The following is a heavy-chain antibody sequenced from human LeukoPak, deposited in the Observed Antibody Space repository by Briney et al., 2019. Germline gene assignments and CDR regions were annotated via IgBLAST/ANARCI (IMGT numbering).Heavy chain of an antibody. Sequence: GGSLRLSCAASGFAFSQFTVHWVRQAPGKGLEWVSYISSSSTIYYADSVKGRFTISRDNSKNTLYLQMNSLRAEDTAVYYCAKAPPELYYYGSGSYYAQWGQEPWSPSPQ. CDR1: GFAFSQFT. D-gene: IGHD3-10*01. CDR3: AKAPPELYYYGSGSYYAQ. J-gene: IGHJ4*02. V-gene: IGHV3-48*01. CDR2: ISSSSTI.